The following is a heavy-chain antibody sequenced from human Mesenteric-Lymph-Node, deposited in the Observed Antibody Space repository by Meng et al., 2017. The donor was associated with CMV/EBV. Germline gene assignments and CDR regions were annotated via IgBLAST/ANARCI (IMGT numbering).Heavy chain of an antibody. CDR1: GGSISSSSYY. J-gene: IGHJ4*02. CDR2: IYYSGST. D-gene: IGHD1-26*01. CDR3: ARARSGTFDY. V-gene: IGHV4-39*07. Sequence: SETLSLTCTVSGGSISSSSYYWGWIRQPPGKGLEWIGSIYYSGSTYYNPSLKSRVTISVDTSKNQFSLQLNSVTPDDTAVYYCARARSGTFDYWGQGTLVTVSS.